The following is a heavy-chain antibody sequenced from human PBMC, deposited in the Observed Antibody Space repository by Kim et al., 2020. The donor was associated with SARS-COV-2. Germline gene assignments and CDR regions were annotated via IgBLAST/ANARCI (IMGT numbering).Heavy chain of an antibody. V-gene: IGHV1-18*01. Sequence: ASVKVSCKASGYTFTDYGVTWVRHAPGQGLEWMGWIFTYNGNTNYAQRFQGRVTMTTDTSTSTVYMELRSLSSDDTAVYYCARGYDSSGYPEYYFDFWGQGTLVTVSS. CDR1: GYTFTDYG. CDR2: IFTYNGNT. CDR3: ARGYDSSGYPEYYFDF. D-gene: IGHD3-22*01. J-gene: IGHJ4*02.